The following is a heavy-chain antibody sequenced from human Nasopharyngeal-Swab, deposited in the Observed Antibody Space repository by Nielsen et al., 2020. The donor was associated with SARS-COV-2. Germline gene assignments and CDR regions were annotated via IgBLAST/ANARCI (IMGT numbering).Heavy chain of an antibody. CDR1: GYSFSNYW. D-gene: IGHD3-9*01. J-gene: IGHJ3*02. CDR3: ARQYDILTGPFRGAFDI. V-gene: IGHV5-51*01. Sequence: GESLKISCKGSGYSFSNYWIGWVRQMPGKGLEWMGIIYPGDSDTRKSPSFQGQVTISADKSISTAYLQWSSLKTSDTAMYYCARQYDILTGPFRGAFDIWGQGIMVTVSS. CDR2: IYPGDSDT.